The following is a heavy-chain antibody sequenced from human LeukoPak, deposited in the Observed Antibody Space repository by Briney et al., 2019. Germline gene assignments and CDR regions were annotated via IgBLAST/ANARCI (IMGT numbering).Heavy chain of an antibody. CDR1: GYTFINHD. CDR2: MNSNSGNT. CDR3: AMNGVVVVIPHAFDI. V-gene: IGHV1-8*03. Sequence: GASVKVSCKGYGYTFINHDIDWVRQAAGQGLEWMGWMNSNSGNTGYAQKFQGRVTFTRDTSISTAYMELYSLTSDDTAVYYCAMNGVVVVIPHAFDIWGQGTMITVSS. J-gene: IGHJ3*02. D-gene: IGHD3-22*01.